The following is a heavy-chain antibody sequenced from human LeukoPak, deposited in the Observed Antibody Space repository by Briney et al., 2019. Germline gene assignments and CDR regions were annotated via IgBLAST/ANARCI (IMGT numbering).Heavy chain of an antibody. CDR1: GYTFTSYY. J-gene: IGHJ6*03. D-gene: IGHD1-26*01. CDR3: ARDRWELRLGHYYYYMDV. CDR2: INPSGGST. Sequence: ASVKVSCKASGYTFTSYYMHWVRQAPGQGLEWMGIINPSGGSTSYAQKFQGRVTITADKSTSTAYMELSSLRSEDTAVYYCARDRWELRLGHYYYYMDVWGKGTTVTVSS. V-gene: IGHV1-46*01.